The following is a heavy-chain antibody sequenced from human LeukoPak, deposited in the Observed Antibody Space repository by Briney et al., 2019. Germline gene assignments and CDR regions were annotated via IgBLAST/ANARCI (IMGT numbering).Heavy chain of an antibody. CDR3: AAGPPFDWLEEYGMDV. V-gene: IGHV1-58*01. CDR1: VFTFTSSA. CDR2: IVVGSGNT. J-gene: IGHJ6*04. Sequence: EASVKVSCKASVFTFTSSAVQWVRQARGQRLEWIGSIVVGSGNTNYAQKFQERVTTTRDMSTGTAYMELSSLRSEDTAVYYCAAGPPFDWLEEYGMDVWGKGTTVTVSS. D-gene: IGHD3-9*01.